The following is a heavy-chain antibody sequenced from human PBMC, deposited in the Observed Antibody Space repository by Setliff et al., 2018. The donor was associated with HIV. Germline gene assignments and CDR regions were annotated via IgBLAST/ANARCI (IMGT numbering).Heavy chain of an antibody. CDR3: ARGTAPRRGTNYGGNYPLDY. CDR1: GGSISSSSYC. D-gene: IGHD4-17*01. J-gene: IGHJ4*02. Sequence: SETLSLTCTVSGGSISSSSYCWGWIRQPPGKGLEWLATVYHSGSTYYNPSLKSRVTISIDTSKNQFSPRLSSVTAADTAVYFCARGTAPRRGTNYGGNYPLDYWGQGTLVTVSS. CDR2: VYHSGST. V-gene: IGHV4-39*07.